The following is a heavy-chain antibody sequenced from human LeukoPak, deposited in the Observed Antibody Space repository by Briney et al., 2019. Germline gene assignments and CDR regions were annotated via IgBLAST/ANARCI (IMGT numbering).Heavy chain of an antibody. D-gene: IGHD1-26*01. V-gene: IGHV3-48*03. Sequence: GGSLRLSCAASGFTFSRYDMNWVRQAPGQGLEWVSYISSSGSTIYYADSVKGRFTISRDNAKNSLYLQMNSLRAEDTAVYYCARGSEIVGSSTGYWCFDLWGRGTLVTVSS. CDR2: ISSSGSTI. CDR3: ARGSEIVGSSTGYWCFDL. J-gene: IGHJ2*01. CDR1: GFTFSRYD.